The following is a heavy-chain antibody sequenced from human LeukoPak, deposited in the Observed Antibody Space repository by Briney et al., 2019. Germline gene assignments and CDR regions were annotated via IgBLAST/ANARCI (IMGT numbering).Heavy chain of an antibody. CDR3: ARAPYYYDSSGYYSTRGAFDI. Sequence: SETLSLTCTVSGGSISSYYWSWIRQPPGKGLEWVGYIYYSGSTNYNPSLKSRVTISVDTSKNQFSLKLSSVTAADTAVYYCARAPYYYDSSGYYSTRGAFDIWGQGTMVTVSS. CDR2: IYYSGST. CDR1: GGSISSYY. V-gene: IGHV4-59*01. D-gene: IGHD3-22*01. J-gene: IGHJ3*02.